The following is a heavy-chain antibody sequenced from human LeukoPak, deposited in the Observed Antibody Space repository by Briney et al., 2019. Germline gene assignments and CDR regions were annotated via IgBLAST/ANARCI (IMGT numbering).Heavy chain of an antibody. CDR1: GGSISSHY. Sequence: SETLSLTCTVSGGSISSHYWSWLRQPPGKGLEWIGYIYYSGSTNYNPSLKSRVTISVDTSKNQFSLKLSSVTAADTAVYYCARDRGSYGAFDIWGQGTMVTVSS. V-gene: IGHV4-59*11. J-gene: IGHJ3*02. CDR3: ARDRGSYGAFDI. D-gene: IGHD1-26*01. CDR2: IYYSGST.